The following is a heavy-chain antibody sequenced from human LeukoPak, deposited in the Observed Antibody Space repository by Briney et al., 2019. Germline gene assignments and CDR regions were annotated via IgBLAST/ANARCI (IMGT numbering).Heavy chain of an antibody. CDR3: ARGAVGFFDS. J-gene: IGHJ4*02. CDR2: INTDGSYT. CDR1: GFTFSSHW. Sequence: GGSLRPSCAASGFTFSSHWMHWVRQAPGKGPVWVSRINTDGSYTSYADSVKGRFTISRDNAKSSLYLQMNSLRVEDAAIYYCARGAVGFFDSSGQGTLVTVSS. V-gene: IGHV3-74*01. D-gene: IGHD6-13*01.